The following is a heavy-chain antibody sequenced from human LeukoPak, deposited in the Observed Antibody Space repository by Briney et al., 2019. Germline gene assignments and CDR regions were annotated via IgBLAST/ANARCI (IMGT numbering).Heavy chain of an antibody. CDR1: GFSFSNAW. J-gene: IGHJ4*02. Sequence: GGSXRLXCXXSGFSFSNAWMNWVRQSPGKGLEXLGRIKTKADGETREYSAPGKGRFTISRDNSKNTLFLQMNSLKADDTAVYYCTTRIITTSDYWGQGVLVTVSS. V-gene: IGHV3-15*01. D-gene: IGHD3-3*01. CDR2: IKTKADGETR. CDR3: TTRIITTSDY.